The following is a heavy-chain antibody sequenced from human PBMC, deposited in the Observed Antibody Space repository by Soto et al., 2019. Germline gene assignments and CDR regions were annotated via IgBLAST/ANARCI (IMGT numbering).Heavy chain of an antibody. Sequence: AVKGPCKASRGTLSSYAISRVRQAPEPRLEWMGGIIPIFGTANYAQKFQGRVTITADESTSTAYMELSSLRSADTAVYFCARGGNRYSSTSAGVGGFDYWGQGTLVTVSS. D-gene: IGHD5-12*01. CDR3: ARGGNRYSSTSAGVGGFDY. V-gene: IGHV1-69*13. J-gene: IGHJ4*02. CDR2: IIPIFGTA. CDR1: RGTLSSYA.